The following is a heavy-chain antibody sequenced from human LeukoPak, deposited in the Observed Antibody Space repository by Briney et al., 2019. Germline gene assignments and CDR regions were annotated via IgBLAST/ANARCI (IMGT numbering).Heavy chain of an antibody. CDR1: GLTFSKYS. V-gene: IGHV3-48*04. Sequence: GGSLRLSCAASGLTFSKYSMTWVRQAPGKGLEWVSFIDTSSTTMYYTDSVKGRFTISRDNAKNSLYLQMNSLKVEHTAIYYCARDNWVDCWGQGTLVTVSS. J-gene: IGHJ5*01. CDR2: IDTSSTTM. CDR3: ARDNWVDC.